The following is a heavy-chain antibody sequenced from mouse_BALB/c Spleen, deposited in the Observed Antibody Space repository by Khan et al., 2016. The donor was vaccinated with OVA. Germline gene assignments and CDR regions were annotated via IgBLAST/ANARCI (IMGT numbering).Heavy chain of an antibody. J-gene: IGHJ3*01. CDR3: ANHGSSSAWLTY. CDR1: GYTFTSYW. D-gene: IGHD1-1*01. CDR2: INPSTGYT. V-gene: IGHV1-7*01. Sequence: QVQLQQSGAELAKPGASVKMSCKASGYTFTSYWMHWVKQRPGQGLEWIGYINPSTGYTEYNQRFKDKATLTADKSSSTAYMQLSSLTSEESAVXYGANHGSSSAWLTYWGQGTLVTVSA.